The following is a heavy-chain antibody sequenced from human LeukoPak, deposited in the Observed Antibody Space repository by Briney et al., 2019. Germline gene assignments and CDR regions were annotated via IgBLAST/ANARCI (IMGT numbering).Heavy chain of an antibody. J-gene: IGHJ5*02. CDR3: ARLLTSNWFDP. D-gene: IGHD2/OR15-2a*01. CDR2: IYYRGST. CDR1: GYSISSGYY. Sequence: SETLSLTCTVSGYSISSGYYWGWIRQPPGKGLEWIGSIYYRGSTYYNPSLKSRVTISVDTSKNQFSLKLSSVTAADTAVYYCARLLTSNWFDPWGQGTLVTVSS. V-gene: IGHV4-38-2*02.